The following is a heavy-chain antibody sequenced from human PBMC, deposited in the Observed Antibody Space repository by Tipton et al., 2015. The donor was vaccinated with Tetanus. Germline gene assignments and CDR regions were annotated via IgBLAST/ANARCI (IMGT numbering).Heavy chain of an antibody. CDR3: ARAPPDGGPYWYFDL. CDR1: GFTFSSYS. V-gene: IGHV3-21*01. J-gene: IGHJ2*01. Sequence: SLRLSCAASGFTFSSYSMNWVRQAPGKGLEWVSSISSSSSYIYYADSVKGRFTISRDNAKNSLCLQMNSLRAEDTAVYYCARAPPDGGPYWYFDLWGRGTLVTVSS. D-gene: IGHD4-23*01. CDR2: ISSSSSYI.